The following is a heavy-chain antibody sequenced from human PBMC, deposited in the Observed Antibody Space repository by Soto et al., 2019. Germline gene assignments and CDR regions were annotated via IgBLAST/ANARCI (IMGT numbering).Heavy chain of an antibody. J-gene: IGHJ4*02. CDR3: ARMTGYTSSWTTQYHFDY. D-gene: IGHD6-13*01. CDR1: GGSINSGGYY. Sequence: QVQLQESGPGLVKPSQTLSLTCNVSGGSINSGGYYWGWIRQHPGKGLEWIGYIYYSGSTYYNPSLKSRVTISLDTSKNQFSLKLSSVTAADTAVYYCARMTGYTSSWTTQYHFDYWGQGTLVTVSS. CDR2: IYYSGST. V-gene: IGHV4-31*03.